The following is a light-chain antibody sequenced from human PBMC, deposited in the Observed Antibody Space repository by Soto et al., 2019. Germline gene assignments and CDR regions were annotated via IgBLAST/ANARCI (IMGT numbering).Light chain of an antibody. J-gene: IGLJ1*01. CDR2: SNN. CDR3: AAWDDSLNGPV. V-gene: IGLV1-44*01. CDR1: SSNIGSNS. Sequence: QSVLTQQPSASGTPGQRVSISCSGSSSNIGSNSVNWYQQLPGTAPKLLIYSNNQRPSGVPDRISGSKSGTSASLAISGLQSEDEADYYCAAWDDSLNGPVFGTGTKLTVL.